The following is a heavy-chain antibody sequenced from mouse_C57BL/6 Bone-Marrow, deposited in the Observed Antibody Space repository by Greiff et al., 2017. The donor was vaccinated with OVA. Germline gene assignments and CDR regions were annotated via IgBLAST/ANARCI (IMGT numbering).Heavy chain of an antibody. V-gene: IGHV1-61*01. CDR3: ARERDGNYD. CDR1: GYTFTSYW. CDR2: IYPSDSET. J-gene: IGHJ3*01. D-gene: IGHD2-1*01. Sequence: VQLQQPGAELVRPGSSVKLSCKASGYTFTSYWMDWVKQRPGQGLEWIGNIYPSDSETHYNQKFKDKATLTVDKSSSTAYMQLSSLTSEDSAVYYCARERDGNYDWGQGTLVTVSA.